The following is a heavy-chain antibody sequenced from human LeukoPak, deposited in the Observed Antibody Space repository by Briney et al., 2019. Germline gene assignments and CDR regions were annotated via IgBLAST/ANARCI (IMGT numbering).Heavy chain of an antibody. V-gene: IGHV2-5*01. CDR3: AHRLGRYGRNEFDY. Sequence: SGPTLVKPTQTLTLTCTFSGFSLSTSGVSVGWIRQPAGKALEGLALIYWNDDKHYSPSLKSRLTITNITKDTSKNQVVLTMTNMDPVDTATYYCAHRLGRYGRNEFDYWGQGTLVTVSS. CDR2: IYWNDDK. J-gene: IGHJ4*02. D-gene: IGHD1-14*01. CDR1: GFSLSTSGVS.